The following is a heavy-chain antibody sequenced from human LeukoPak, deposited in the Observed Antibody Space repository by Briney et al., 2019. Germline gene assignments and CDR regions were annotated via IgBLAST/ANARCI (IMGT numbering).Heavy chain of an antibody. Sequence: GGSLRLSCAASGFTFSSSAMSWVRQAPGKGLEWVSAISNNGGYTYYADSVQGRFTISRDNSKSTLCLQMNSLRAEDTAVYYCAKQLGYCSDGSCYFPHWGQGTLVTVSS. CDR1: GFTFSSSA. V-gene: IGHV3-23*01. D-gene: IGHD2-15*01. J-gene: IGHJ1*01. CDR3: AKQLGYCSDGSCYFPH. CDR2: ISNNGGYT.